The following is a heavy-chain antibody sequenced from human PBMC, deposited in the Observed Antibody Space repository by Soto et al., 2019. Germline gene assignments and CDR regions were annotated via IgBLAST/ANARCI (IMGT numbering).Heavy chain of an antibody. D-gene: IGHD2-2*01. V-gene: IGHV5-51*01. CDR2: IYPADSHT. J-gene: IGHJ5*02. CDR3: AKEGTTSPYNWFDP. Sequence: GESLKISCKGSGYSFTSYWIGWVRQMPGKGLEWMGVIYPADSHTRYSPSFQGQVTISADKSKNTLYLQMSSLRAEDTAVYYCAKEGTTSPYNWFDPWGQGTLVTVSS. CDR1: GYSFTSYW.